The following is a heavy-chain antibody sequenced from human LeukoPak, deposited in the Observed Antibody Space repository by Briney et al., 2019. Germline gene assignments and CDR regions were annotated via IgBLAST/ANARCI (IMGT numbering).Heavy chain of an antibody. CDR1: GFTFNSHW. CDR2: IYTYGRST. D-gene: IGHD1-26*01. Sequence: GGSLRLSCAASGFTFNSHWMHWVRQAPEKGLVCVSCIYTYGRSTDYADSVKGRFTSSRDNAKNTVYLQMNSLRAEDTAVYYCARGTSGTCPDIWGLGTKVTVSS. J-gene: IGHJ3*02. V-gene: IGHV3-74*01. CDR3: ARGTSGTCPDI.